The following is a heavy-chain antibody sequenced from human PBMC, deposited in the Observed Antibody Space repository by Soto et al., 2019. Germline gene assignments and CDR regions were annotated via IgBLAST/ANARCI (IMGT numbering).Heavy chain of an antibody. Sequence: QVQLVESGGGVVQPGRSLRLSCAASGFTFSTYAMHWVRQAPGKGLEWVATIWYDGRNKYYADSVKGRSNISRDNSRNTLYLQMNSLRSEDTAIYYCARDEKEYYDSSGYFAYWGQGNLVTVSS. CDR2: IWYDGRNK. J-gene: IGHJ4*02. CDR3: ARDEKEYYDSSGYFAY. V-gene: IGHV3-33*01. D-gene: IGHD3-22*01. CDR1: GFTFSTYA.